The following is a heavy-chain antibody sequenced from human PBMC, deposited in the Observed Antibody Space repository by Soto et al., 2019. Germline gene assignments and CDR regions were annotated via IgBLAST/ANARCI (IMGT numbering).Heavy chain of an antibody. CDR2: INPSGGST. Sequence: QVQLVQSGAEVKKPGASVKVSCKASGYTFTSYYMHWVRQAPGQGLEWMGIINPSGGSTSYAQKFQGRVTMTRDTSTSTVYLELRSLRSEDTAVYYCARSHCSGGSCYSGGGWFDPWGQGTLVTVSS. J-gene: IGHJ5*02. CDR3: ARSHCSGGSCYSGGGWFDP. D-gene: IGHD2-15*01. V-gene: IGHV1-46*01. CDR1: GYTFTSYY.